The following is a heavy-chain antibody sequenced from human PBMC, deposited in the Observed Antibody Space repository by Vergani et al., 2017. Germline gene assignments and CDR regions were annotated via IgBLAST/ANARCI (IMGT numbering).Heavy chain of an antibody. CDR3: ARGAYCGGDFYSPIDY. Sequence: QVQLVQSGAEVKKPGASVKVSCKASGYTFTGYYIHWVRQAPGQGLGWMGWINPNSGGTNYAQKFQGRVTMNRDTCIRTAYMERSRLRSDDAAGYYCARGAYCGGDFYSPIDYWGQGTLVTVSS. J-gene: IGHJ4*02. V-gene: IGHV1-2*02. CDR2: INPNSGGT. D-gene: IGHD2-21*01. CDR1: GYTFTGYY.